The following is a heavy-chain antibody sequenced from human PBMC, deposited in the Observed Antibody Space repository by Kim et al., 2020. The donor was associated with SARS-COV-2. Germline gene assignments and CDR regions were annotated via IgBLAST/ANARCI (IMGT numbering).Heavy chain of an antibody. D-gene: IGHD4-17*01. V-gene: IGHV3-48*02. CDR3: ASAPYYGASTYYFAH. J-gene: IGHJ4*02. Sequence: DSVKGRLTTSRDNAKNSLYLQMNSLRDEDTAVYYCASAPYYGASTYYFAHWGQGTLVTVSS.